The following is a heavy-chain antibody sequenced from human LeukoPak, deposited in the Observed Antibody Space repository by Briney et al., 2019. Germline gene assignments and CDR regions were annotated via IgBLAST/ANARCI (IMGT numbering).Heavy chain of an antibody. CDR1: GDSINSSYW. J-gene: IGHJ4*02. Sequence: SSETLSLTCAVSGDSINSSYWWNWVRQPPGKGLEWIGEIYQSGRTNYDPSLKSRVTISVDESKSQFSLKLSSVTAADTAVYYCARPLWSGYFYFDYWGQGTLVTVSS. D-gene: IGHD3-3*01. CDR2: IYQSGRT. CDR3: ARPLWSGYFYFDY. V-gene: IGHV4-4*02.